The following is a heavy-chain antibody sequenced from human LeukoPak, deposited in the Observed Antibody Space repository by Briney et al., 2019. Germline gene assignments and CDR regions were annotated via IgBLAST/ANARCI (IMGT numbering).Heavy chain of an antibody. CDR3: ARESTLVTPGVFDY. D-gene: IGHD2-21*02. V-gene: IGHV3-7*01. CDR2: IKQDGSEK. CDR1: GFTFSSYW. J-gene: IGHJ4*02. Sequence: GGSLRLSCAASGFTFSSYWMSWVRQAPGKGLEWVANIKQDGSEKYYVDSVKGRFTISRDNAKNSLYLQMNSLRAEDTAVYYCARESTLVTPGVFDYWGQGTLVTVSS.